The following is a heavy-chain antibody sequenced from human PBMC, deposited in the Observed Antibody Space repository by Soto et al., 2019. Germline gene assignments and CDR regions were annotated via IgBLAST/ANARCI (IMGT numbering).Heavy chain of an antibody. Sequence: PGGSLILSCAASGFPFDDYAMHWVRPAPGKGLEWVSGSIWNSGSIGYADSVKGRFTISRDNAKNSLYLQMNSLRAEDTALYYCAKDGPAGYDYVWGSYRYTQHHQFDIWGQGTMVTVS. D-gene: IGHD3-16*02. J-gene: IGHJ3*02. V-gene: IGHV3-9*01. CDR2: SIWNSGSI. CDR1: GFPFDDYA. CDR3: AKDGPAGYDYVWGSYRYTQHHQFDI.